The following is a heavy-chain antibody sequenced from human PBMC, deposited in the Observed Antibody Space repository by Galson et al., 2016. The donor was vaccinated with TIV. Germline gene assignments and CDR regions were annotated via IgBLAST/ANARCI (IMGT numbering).Heavy chain of an antibody. J-gene: IGHJ3*02. D-gene: IGHD4-17*01. CDR3: ARDPSPVTTSPFDI. CDR2: INPDSGDT. CDR1: GYTFTGYY. Sequence: SVKVSCKASGYTFTGYYMHWVRQAPGQGLEWMGWINPDSGDTNYSQKFQGRVTMTRDTSIKPAYMELSNLKSDDTAVYSCARDPSPVTTSPFDIWGQGAMVTVSS. V-gene: IGHV1-2*02.